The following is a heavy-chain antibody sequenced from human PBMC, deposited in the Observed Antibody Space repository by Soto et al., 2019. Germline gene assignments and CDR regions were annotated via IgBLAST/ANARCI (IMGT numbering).Heavy chain of an antibody. CDR3: ARDPGGHYCTSTSCLYFFDH. V-gene: IGHV3-23*01. J-gene: IGHJ4*02. Sequence: EVQLLESGGALVQPGGSLRLSCAASGFTFSNHAMNWVRQAPGKGLGGVSPISDSGSTYYADSVKGRFTISRDNSKNTLYLQMNSLRAEDTAVYYCARDPGGHYCTSTSCLYFFDHWGQGTLVIVSS. CDR2: ISDSGST. CDR1: GFTFSNHA. D-gene: IGHD2-2*01.